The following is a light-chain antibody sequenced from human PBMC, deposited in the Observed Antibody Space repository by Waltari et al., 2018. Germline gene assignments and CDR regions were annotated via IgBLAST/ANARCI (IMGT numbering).Light chain of an antibody. CDR3: QQRGT. V-gene: IGKV3-11*01. CDR1: QSLRSS. J-gene: IGKJ1*01. Sequence: EIVLTQSPVTLSLSPGESATLSCRASQSLRSSSAWYQQKPGQAPRLLIYDTSNRATGIPPRFSGSGSGTDFTLTISSLEPEDFAVYYCQQRGTFGQGTKVEIK. CDR2: DTS.